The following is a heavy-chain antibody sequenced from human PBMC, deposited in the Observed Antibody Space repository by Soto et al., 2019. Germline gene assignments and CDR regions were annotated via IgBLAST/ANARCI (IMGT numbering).Heavy chain of an antibody. V-gene: IGHV1-69*08. Sequence: ASVKVSCKASRGTFISFTFIWVREAPGQGLEWMGQTIPILGAVNYAQKFQGRVTITADESTSTAYMELSSLRSEDTAVYYCATDFGGCSAGSCRDNWLDPWGQGIXATVSS. CDR1: RGTFISFT. D-gene: IGHD2-15*01. CDR3: ATDFGGCSAGSCRDNWLDP. CDR2: TIPILGAV. J-gene: IGHJ5*02.